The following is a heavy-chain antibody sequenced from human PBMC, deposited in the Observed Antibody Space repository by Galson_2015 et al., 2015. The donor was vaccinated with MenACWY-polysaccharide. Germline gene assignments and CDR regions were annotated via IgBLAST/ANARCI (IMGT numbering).Heavy chain of an antibody. J-gene: IGHJ3*02. Sequence: SLRLSCAASGFTFDDYAMHWVRQAPGKGLEWVSGITWNSGSMGYADSVKGRFTISRDNAKNSQYLQMNSLRAEDTALYYCASARVLVVPATMAAFDIWGQGTMVTVSS. CDR2: ITWNSGSM. D-gene: IGHD2-2*01. CDR3: ASARVLVVPATMAAFDI. CDR1: GFTFDDYA. V-gene: IGHV3-9*01.